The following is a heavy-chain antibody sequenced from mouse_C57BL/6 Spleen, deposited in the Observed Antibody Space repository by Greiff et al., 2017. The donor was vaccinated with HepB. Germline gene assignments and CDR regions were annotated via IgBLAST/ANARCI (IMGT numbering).Heavy chain of an antibody. CDR3: TGECYYAMDY. Sequence: EVKLLESGGGLVRPGGSMKLSCVASGFTFSNYWMNWVRQSPEKGLEWVAQIRLKSDNYATHYAESVKGRFTISRDDSKSSVYLQMNNLRAEDTGIYYCTGECYYAMDYWGQGTSVTVSS. V-gene: IGHV6-3*01. J-gene: IGHJ4*01. CDR2: IRLKSDNYAT. CDR1: GFTFSNYW.